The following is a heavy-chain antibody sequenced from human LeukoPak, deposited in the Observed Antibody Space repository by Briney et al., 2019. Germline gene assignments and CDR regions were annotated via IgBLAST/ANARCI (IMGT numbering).Heavy chain of an antibody. V-gene: IGHV3-30*03. D-gene: IGHD4-17*01. Sequence: PGGSLRLSCAASGFTFSSYGMHWVRQAPGKGLEWVAVISYDGSEKFYADSVKGRFTISRDNSKNTLNLQMNSLRAEDTAVYYCATLYGDYPDYWGQGTLVTVSS. CDR1: GFTFSSYG. J-gene: IGHJ4*02. CDR3: ATLYGDYPDY. CDR2: ISYDGSEK.